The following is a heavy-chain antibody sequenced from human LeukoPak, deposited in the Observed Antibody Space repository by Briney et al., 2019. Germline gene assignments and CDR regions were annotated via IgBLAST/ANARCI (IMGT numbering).Heavy chain of an antibody. CDR1: GFTFTNYA. Sequence: PGGSLRLSCAASGFTFTNYAMNWVRQAPGKGLEWVANIKEDGSEKYHVDSVKGRFTIFRDNAKNSLYLQMNSLRAEDTAVYYCAREEAGGPDYWGQGTLVTVSS. CDR3: AREEAGGPDY. D-gene: IGHD3-16*01. V-gene: IGHV3-7*01. CDR2: IKEDGSEK. J-gene: IGHJ4*02.